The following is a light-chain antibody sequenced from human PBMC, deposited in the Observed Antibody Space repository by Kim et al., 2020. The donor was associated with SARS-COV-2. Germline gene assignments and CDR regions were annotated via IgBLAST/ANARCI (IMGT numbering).Light chain of an antibody. CDR3: LQYNTYPDT. J-gene: IGKJ2*01. V-gene: IGKV1-17*01. Sequence: ESVGDRVTFTGRASQDIRKDVAWYQHKPGKAPKRLIYATSTLQGGVPSRFSGSGSVTEFTLTISSLQHEDFATYFCLQYNTYPDTFGQGTKLEI. CDR1: QDIRKD. CDR2: ATS.